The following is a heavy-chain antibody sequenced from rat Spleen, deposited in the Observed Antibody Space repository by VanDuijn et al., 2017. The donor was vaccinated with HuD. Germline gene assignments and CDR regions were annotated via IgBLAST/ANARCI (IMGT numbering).Heavy chain of an antibody. CDR3: ARALYYPHY. Sequence: QVQLKESGPGLVQPSQTLSLTCTVSGFSLTSNSVHWVRQPPGKGLEWMGGIWGDGSTDYNSALKSRLSISRDTSKSQVFIKMISLQTEDTAIYYCARALYYPHYWGQGVMVTVSS. V-gene: IGHV2-1*01. CDR2: IWGDGST. CDR1: GFSLTSNS. J-gene: IGHJ2*01. D-gene: IGHD1-1*01.